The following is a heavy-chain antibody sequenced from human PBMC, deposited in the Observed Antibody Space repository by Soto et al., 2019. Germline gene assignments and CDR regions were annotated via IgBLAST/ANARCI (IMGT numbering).Heavy chain of an antibody. CDR2: IYYSGST. V-gene: IGHV4-59*01. CDR1: GGSISSYY. D-gene: IGHD1-26*01. J-gene: IGHJ4*02. CDR3: AREGRVGATKTPSFDY. Sequence: KPSETLSLTCTVSGGSISSYYWSWIRQPPGKGLEWIGYIYYSGSTNYNPSLKSRVTISVDTSKNQFSLKLSSVTAADTAVYYCAREGRVGATKTPSFDYWGQGTLVTVSS.